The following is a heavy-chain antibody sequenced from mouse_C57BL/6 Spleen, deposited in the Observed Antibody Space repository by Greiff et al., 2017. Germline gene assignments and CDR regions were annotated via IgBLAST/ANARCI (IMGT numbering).Heavy chain of an antibody. J-gene: IGHJ4*01. Sequence: VQLQQSGPELVKPGASVKISCKASGYAFSSSWMNWVKQRPGKGLEWIGRIYPGDGDTNYNGKFKGKATLTADKSSSTAYMQLSSLTSEDSAVYFCAREGGTWAMDYWGQGTSVTVSS. CDR1: GYAFSSSW. D-gene: IGHD3-3*01. CDR3: AREGGTWAMDY. CDR2: IYPGDGDT. V-gene: IGHV1-82*01.